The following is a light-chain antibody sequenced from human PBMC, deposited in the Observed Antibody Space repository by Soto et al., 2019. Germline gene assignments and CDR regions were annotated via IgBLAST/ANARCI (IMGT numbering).Light chain of an antibody. CDR1: SSDIGGYNY. CDR3: SSYTSSKSLV. V-gene: IGLV2-14*03. Sequence: QSALTQPASVSGSPGQSITISCTGTSSDIGGYNYVSWYQQHPGKAPKLILYDVSNRPSGVSNRFSGSKSGNTASLAISGLQAEDEADYYCSSYTSSKSLVFGGGTKVTVL. CDR2: DVS. J-gene: IGLJ2*01.